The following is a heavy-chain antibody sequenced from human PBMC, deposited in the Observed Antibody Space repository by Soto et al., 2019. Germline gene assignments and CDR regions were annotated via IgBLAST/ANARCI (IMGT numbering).Heavy chain of an antibody. D-gene: IGHD3-9*01. CDR1: GGSISSGGYY. J-gene: IGHJ4*02. V-gene: IGHV4-31*03. CDR2: IYYSGST. CDR3: AGGDGRYFDWFY. Sequence: QGQLQESGPGLVKPSQTLSLTSTVSGGSISSGGYYWSWIRQHPRKGLEWIGYIYYSGSTYYNPSLKSRVTISVDTSKNQFSLKLSSVTAADTAVYYCAGGDGRYFDWFYWGQGTLVTVSS.